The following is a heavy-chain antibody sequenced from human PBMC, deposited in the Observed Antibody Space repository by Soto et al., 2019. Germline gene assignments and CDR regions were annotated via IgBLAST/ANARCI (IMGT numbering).Heavy chain of an antibody. J-gene: IGHJ4*02. CDR2: ISNDGRTM. CDR3: AKLGLNWNYDY. D-gene: IGHD1-7*01. Sequence: EVRLVESGGGFVQSGGSLRLSCAASGFTLSSYEMNWVRQAPGKGLEWISYISNDGRTMFYADSVRGRFTISRDNSKNTLYLQMNSLRAEDTAVYYCAKLGLNWNYDYWGQGTLVTVSS. V-gene: IGHV3-48*03. CDR1: GFTLSSYE.